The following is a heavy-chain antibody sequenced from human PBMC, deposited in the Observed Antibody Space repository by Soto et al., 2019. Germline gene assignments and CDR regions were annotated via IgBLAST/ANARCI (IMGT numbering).Heavy chain of an antibody. D-gene: IGHD3-3*01. CDR2: IYSGGST. CDR1: GFTVSSNY. CDR3: ARVSEFMTILGVFNYFDY. J-gene: IGHJ4*02. Sequence: PGGSLRLSCAASGFTVSSNYMSWVRQAPGKGLEWVSVIYSGGSTYYAASVKGRFTISRDNSKNTLYLQMSSLRAEGTAVYYCARVSEFMTILGVFNYFDYWGQETLVTVSS. V-gene: IGHV3-66*01.